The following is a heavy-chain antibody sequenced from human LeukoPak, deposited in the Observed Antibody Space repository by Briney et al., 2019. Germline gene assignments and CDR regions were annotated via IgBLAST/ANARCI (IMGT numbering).Heavy chain of an antibody. J-gene: IGHJ4*02. CDR2: IIPIFGTA. CDR3: AKTPVGMVTLDY. CDR1: GGTFSSYG. V-gene: IGHV1-69*06. Sequence: RWASVKVSCKASGGTFSSYGISWVRQAPGQGLEWMGGIIPIFGTANYAQKFQGRVTITADKSTSTAYMELSSLRSEDTAVYYCAKTPVGMVTLDYWGQGTLVTVSS. D-gene: IGHD5-24*01.